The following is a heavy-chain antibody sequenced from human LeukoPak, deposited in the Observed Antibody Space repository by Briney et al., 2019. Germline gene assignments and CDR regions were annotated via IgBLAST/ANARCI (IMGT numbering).Heavy chain of an antibody. CDR3: ARASNSSYCSSTSCFPSFDY. Sequence: SQTLSLTCAISGDSVSSNSAAWNWIRQSPSRGLEWLGRTYYRSKWDNDYAVSVKSRITINPDTSKNQFSLQLNSVTPEATAVYYCARASNSSYCSSTSCFPSFDYWGQGTLVTVSS. V-gene: IGHV6-1*01. CDR2: TYYRSKWDN. J-gene: IGHJ4*02. CDR1: GDSVSSNSAA. D-gene: IGHD2-2*01.